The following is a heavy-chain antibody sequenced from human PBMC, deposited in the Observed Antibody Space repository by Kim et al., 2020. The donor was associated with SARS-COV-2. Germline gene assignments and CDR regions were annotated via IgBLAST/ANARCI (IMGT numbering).Heavy chain of an antibody. CDR2: ISSSSSTI. J-gene: IGHJ4*02. D-gene: IGHD3-10*01. CDR1: GFTFSSYS. CDR3: AREDSVLLWFGEPPDY. V-gene: IGHV3-48*04. Sequence: GGSLRLSCAASGFTFSSYSMNWVRQAPGKGLEWVSYISSSSSTIYYADSVKGRFTISRDNAKNSLYLQMNSLRAEDTAVYYCAREDSVLLWFGEPPDYWGQGTLVTVSS.